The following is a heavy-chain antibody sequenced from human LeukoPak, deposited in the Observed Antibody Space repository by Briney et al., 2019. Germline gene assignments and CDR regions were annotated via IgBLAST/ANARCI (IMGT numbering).Heavy chain of an antibody. CDR3: ARARGDYWGYNWFDP. D-gene: IGHD4-17*01. J-gene: IGHJ5*02. CDR1: GVSIKTNSDY. CDR2: IYHVGGT. V-gene: IGHV4-39*07. Sequence: TSETLSLTCNVSGVSIKTNSDYWAWLRQPPGKGLEWIGSIYHVGGTYYNPSLKSRVTISIDTSKNQFSLKLTSVAAADTAVYYCARARGDYWGYNWFDPWGQGTLVTVSS.